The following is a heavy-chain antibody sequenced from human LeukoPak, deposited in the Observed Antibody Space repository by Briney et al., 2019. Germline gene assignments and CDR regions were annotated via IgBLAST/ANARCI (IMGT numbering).Heavy chain of an antibody. D-gene: IGHD1-26*01. CDR2: ISGYNGNT. CDR1: GYIFSNYG. CDR3: ARVGPHRRNNGDYCYFDF. V-gene: IGHV1-18*01. Sequence: ASVKVSCKTSGYIFSNYGISWVRQAPGQGLEWMGWISGYNGNTNYAQKFQGRVAMTADTSTSIAFMELRSLRSDDTAVYYCARVGPHRRNNGDYCYFDFWGPGTLVTVSS. J-gene: IGHJ4*02.